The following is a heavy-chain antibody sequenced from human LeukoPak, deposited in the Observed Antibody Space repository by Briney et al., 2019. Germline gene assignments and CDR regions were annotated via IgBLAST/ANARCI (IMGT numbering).Heavy chain of an antibody. Sequence: PGGSPRLSCAASGFTFSSYAMSWVRQAPGKGLEWVSAISGSGGSTYYADSVKGRFTISRDNSKNTLYLQMNSLRAEDTAVYYCAKVGYSSSWYRSGYFDYWGQGTLVTVSS. CDR1: GFTFSSYA. CDR2: ISGSGGST. V-gene: IGHV3-23*01. D-gene: IGHD6-13*01. J-gene: IGHJ4*02. CDR3: AKVGYSSSWYRSGYFDY.